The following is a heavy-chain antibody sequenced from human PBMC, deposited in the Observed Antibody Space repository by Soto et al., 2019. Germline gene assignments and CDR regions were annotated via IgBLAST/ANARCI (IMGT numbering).Heavy chain of an antibody. CDR1: GYTFTSYY. J-gene: IGHJ3*02. CDR2: INPSGGST. D-gene: IGHD3-10*01. CDR3: ARRFYGSGSYDAFDI. V-gene: IGHV1-46*03. Sequence: ASVKVSCKASGYTFTSYYMHWVRQAPGQGLEWMGIINPSGGSTSYAQKFQGRVTMTRDTSTSTVYMELSSLRSEDTAVYYCARRFYGSGSYDAFDIWGQGTMVTVSS.